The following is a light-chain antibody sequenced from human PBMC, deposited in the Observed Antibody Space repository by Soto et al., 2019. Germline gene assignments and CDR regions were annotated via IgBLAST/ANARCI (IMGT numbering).Light chain of an antibody. Sequence: QSALTQPPSAPGSPGQSATISCTGTSSDIGTYDYVSWYQHLPDKAPKLIIYEVSKRPSGVPDRFSGSKSGNTASLTVSGLQAEDEGDYYCCSYGGGNNFYVFGTGTKVTVL. V-gene: IGLV2-8*01. CDR2: EVS. CDR3: CSYGGGNNFYV. CDR1: SSDIGTYDY. J-gene: IGLJ1*01.